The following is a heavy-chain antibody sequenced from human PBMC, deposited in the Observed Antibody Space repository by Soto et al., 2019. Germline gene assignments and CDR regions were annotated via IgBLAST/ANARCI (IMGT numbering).Heavy chain of an antibody. CDR2: INPSGGGT. J-gene: IGHJ6*03. D-gene: IGHD3-10*01. V-gene: IGHV1-46*03. Sequence: ASGKVSCKASGYTFTSYHMHWVRQAPGQGLEWMGIINPSGGGTNYAQKFQGRVTLTRDTSTSTVYMEVSSLRSEDTAVYYCARDYYGGNGYDRYYYYYMDVWGKGTTVTVSS. CDR1: GYTFTSYH. CDR3: ARDYYGGNGYDRYYYYYMDV.